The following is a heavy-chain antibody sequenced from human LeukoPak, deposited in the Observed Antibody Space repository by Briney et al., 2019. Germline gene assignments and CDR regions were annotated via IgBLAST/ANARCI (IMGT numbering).Heavy chain of an antibody. CDR1: GYTFTSYG. CDR2: ISAYNGNT. D-gene: IGHD4-17*01. Sequence: ASVKVSCKASGYTFTSYGISWVRQAPGQGLEWMGWISAYNGNTNYAQKLQGRVTMTTDTSTSTAYMELRSLRSDDTAVYSCARDIPMTTVTTGYFDYWGQGTLVTVSS. CDR3: ARDIPMTTVTTGYFDY. J-gene: IGHJ4*02. V-gene: IGHV1-18*04.